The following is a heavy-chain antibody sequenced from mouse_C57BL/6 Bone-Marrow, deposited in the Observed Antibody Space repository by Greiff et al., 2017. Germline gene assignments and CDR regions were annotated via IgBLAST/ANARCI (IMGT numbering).Heavy chain of an antibody. V-gene: IGHV1-50*01. Sequence: QVQLQQPGAELVKPGASGYTFTSYWMQWVKQRPGQGLEWIGEIDPSDSYTNYNQKFKGKATLTVDTSSSTAYIQLSSLTSEDTAVYYCARKESSYYFDYWGEGTTLTVSS. CDR2: IDPSDSYT. J-gene: IGHJ2*01. CDR3: ARKESSYYFDY. CDR1: GYTFTSYW.